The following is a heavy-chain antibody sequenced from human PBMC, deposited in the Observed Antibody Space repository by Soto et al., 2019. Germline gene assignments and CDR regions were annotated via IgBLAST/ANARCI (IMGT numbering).Heavy chain of an antibody. V-gene: IGHV4-59*12. J-gene: IGHJ5*02. Sequence: SETLSLTCTVSGGYISTYYCSWIRQPPGKGLEWIGYIYYSGSTNYNPSLKSRVTMSRDNARNTLYLQMNSLRAEDTAVYHCARDPAWFGAFDPWGQGTLVTVSS. CDR2: IYYSGST. CDR3: ARDPAWFGAFDP. D-gene: IGHD3-10*01. CDR1: GGYISTYY.